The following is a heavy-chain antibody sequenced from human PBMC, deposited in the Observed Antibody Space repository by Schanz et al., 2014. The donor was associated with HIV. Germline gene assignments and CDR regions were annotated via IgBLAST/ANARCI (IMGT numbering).Heavy chain of an antibody. V-gene: IGHV4-30-4*08. D-gene: IGHD1-7*01. CDR1: GGSISRGYYY. Sequence: QVQLQESGPGLVKPSQTLSLTCTVSGGSISRGYYYWNWIRQHPGKGLEWIGYIYYSGSTYKNPSLKSRVNISVDTSKNQFSLRLTSVIATDTAVYYCARRTDNWDYRPYYGMDVWGRGTTVIVSS. CDR3: ARRTDNWDYRPYYGMDV. CDR2: IYYSGST. J-gene: IGHJ6*02.